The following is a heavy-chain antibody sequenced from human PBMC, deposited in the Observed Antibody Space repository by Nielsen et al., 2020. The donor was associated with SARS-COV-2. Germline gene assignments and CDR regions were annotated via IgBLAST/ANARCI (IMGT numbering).Heavy chain of an antibody. CDR2: IYYSGST. V-gene: IGHV4-31*03. CDR1: GGSVSSGTYS. Sequence: SETLSLTCTVSGGSVSSGTYSWSWIRQHPGKGLEWIGYIYYSGSTYYNPSLKSRVTISVDTSKNQFSLKLSSVTAADTAVYYCARELRFLEWLYFDYWGQGTLVTVSS. J-gene: IGHJ4*02. CDR3: ARELRFLEWLYFDY. D-gene: IGHD3-3*01.